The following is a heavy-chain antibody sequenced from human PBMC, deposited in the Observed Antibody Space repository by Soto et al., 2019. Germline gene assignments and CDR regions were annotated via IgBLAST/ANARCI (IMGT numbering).Heavy chain of an antibody. CDR1: GYTLNELS. Sequence: ASVKVSCKVSGYTLNELSMHWVRQAPGKGLEWMGGFDPEDGETIYAQKFQGRVTMTEDTSTDTAYMELSSLRSEDTAVYYCATANIVATTKNFDYWGQGTLVTVSS. CDR3: ATANIVATTKNFDY. V-gene: IGHV1-24*01. CDR2: FDPEDGET. J-gene: IGHJ4*02. D-gene: IGHD5-12*01.